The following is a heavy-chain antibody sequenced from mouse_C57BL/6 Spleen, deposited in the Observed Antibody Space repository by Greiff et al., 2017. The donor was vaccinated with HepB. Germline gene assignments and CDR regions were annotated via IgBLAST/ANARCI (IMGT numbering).Heavy chain of an antibody. D-gene: IGHD1-1*01. V-gene: IGHV1-61*01. CDR1: GYTFTSYW. Sequence: SCKASGYTFTSYWMDWVKQRPGQGLEWIGNIYPSDSETHYNQKFKDKATLTVDKSSSTAYMQLSSLTSEDSAVYYCARFDYGSSSLYAMDYWGQGTSVTVSS. J-gene: IGHJ4*01. CDR3: ARFDYGSSSLYAMDY. CDR2: IYPSDSET.